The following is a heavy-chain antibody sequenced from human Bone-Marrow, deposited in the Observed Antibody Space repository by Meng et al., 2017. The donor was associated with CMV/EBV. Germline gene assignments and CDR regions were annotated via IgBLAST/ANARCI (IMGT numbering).Heavy chain of an antibody. CDR2: MNPNTGNT. D-gene: IGHD2-2*01. Sequence: ASVKVSCKASGYTFTSYNINWVRQATGQGLEWMGWMNPNTGNTGYAQKFQGRLTMTRDTSISTAFVELSSLRSEDTAVYYCARDQLLSDLEHAPWFDPWGQGTLVTVSS. V-gene: IGHV1-8*01. J-gene: IGHJ5*02. CDR1: GYTFTSYN. CDR3: ARDQLLSDLEHAPWFDP.